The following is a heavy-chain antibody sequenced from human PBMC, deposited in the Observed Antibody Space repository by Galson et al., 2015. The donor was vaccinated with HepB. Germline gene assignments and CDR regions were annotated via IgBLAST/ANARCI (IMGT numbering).Heavy chain of an antibody. CDR1: GYTFTSYG. D-gene: IGHD3-16*02. V-gene: IGHV1-18*04. Sequence: SVKVSCKASGYTFTSYGISWVRQAPGQGLEWMGWISAYNGNTNYAQKLQGRVTMTTDTSTSTAYMELRSLRSDDTAVYYCARDWLEGYVWGSYRSHFDYWGQGTLVTVSS. J-gene: IGHJ4*02. CDR2: ISAYNGNT. CDR3: ARDWLEGYVWGSYRSHFDY.